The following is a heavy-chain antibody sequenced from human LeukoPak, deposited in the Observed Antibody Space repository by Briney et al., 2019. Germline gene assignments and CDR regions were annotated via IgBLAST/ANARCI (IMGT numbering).Heavy chain of an antibody. V-gene: IGHV4-34*01. Sequence: SETLSLTCAVYGGSFSGYYWSWIRQPPGKGLEWIGEINHSGSTNYNPSLKSRVTISVDTSKNQFSLKLSSVTAADTAVYYCARVAGHPGKLTKWGQGTLVTVSS. CDR3: ARVAGHPGKLTK. D-gene: IGHD4/OR15-4a*01. CDR2: INHSGST. J-gene: IGHJ4*02. CDR1: GGSFSGYY.